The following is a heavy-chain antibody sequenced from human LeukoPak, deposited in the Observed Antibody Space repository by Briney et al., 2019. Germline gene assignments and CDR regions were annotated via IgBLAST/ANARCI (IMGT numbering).Heavy chain of an antibody. J-gene: IGHJ4*02. CDR1: GFTFSSYA. CDR2: ISYDGGNK. CDR3: AKVPRQNGWFPLSDY. Sequence: GGSLRLSCAASGFTFSSYAMHGVRQAPGKGLNGVAGISYDGGNKYYAESVNGRFTISRDNSNNKLYLQMNSLRGEDTAVYYCAKVPRQNGWFPLSDYWGQGALVTVSS. V-gene: IGHV3-30*18. D-gene: IGHD6-19*01.